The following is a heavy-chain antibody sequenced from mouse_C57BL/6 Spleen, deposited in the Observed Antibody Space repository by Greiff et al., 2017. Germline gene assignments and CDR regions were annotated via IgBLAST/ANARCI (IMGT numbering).Heavy chain of an antibody. V-gene: IGHV1-82*01. J-gene: IGHJ4*01. CDR2: IFPGDGDP. CDR1: GYAFSSSW. CDR3: ARITTVVATDAMDY. Sequence: VQLQQSGPELVKPGASVKISCKASGYAFSSSWMNWLKQRPGKGLEWLGRIFPGDGDPNYNGKFKGKATLTADKSSSTAYMQLSSLTSEDSAVYFCARITTVVATDAMDYWGKGTSVTVSS. D-gene: IGHD1-1*01.